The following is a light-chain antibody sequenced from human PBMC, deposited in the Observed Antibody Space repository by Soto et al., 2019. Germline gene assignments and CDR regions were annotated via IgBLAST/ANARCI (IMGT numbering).Light chain of an antibody. V-gene: IGKV3-20*01. J-gene: IGKJ2*02. CDR1: QSVSSRN. CDR2: GAS. Sequence: EIVLTQSPGTLSLSPGERATLSCRATQSVSSRNLAWYQHKPGQTPRLLIYGASSRATGIPDRFSGSGSWTDFTLTINRLEHDDFAVYYCPQYDASPRTFGQGSKLEIK. CDR3: PQYDASPRT.